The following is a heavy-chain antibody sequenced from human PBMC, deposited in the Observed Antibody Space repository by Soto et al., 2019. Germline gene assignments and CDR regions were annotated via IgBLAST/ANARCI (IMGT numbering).Heavy chain of an antibody. J-gene: IGHJ6*02. Sequence: QVQLVQSGAEVRKPGASVKVSCKASGYPYTNSYMHWVRQAPGHGLEWMGWIHPNTGGTNYAQKFQGRVTTIRDTSVSTVYMELNRLTSDNTAIYFCSSDFRTRGWFRQAGNFAMDVWGQGTTVTVS. CDR1: GYPYTNSY. V-gene: IGHV1-2*02. D-gene: IGHD6-19*01. CDR2: IHPNTGGT. CDR3: SSDFRTRGWFRQAGNFAMDV.